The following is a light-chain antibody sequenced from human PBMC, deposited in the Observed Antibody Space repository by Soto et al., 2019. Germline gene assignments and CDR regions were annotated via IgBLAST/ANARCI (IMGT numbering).Light chain of an antibody. Sequence: DMRLTQSPSSLSASIGDRVTITCQASHDIATYLNWYQQKPGKPPKLLIYDASKLEAGVPSRFSGRGSGTDFTFSISSLQPEDIATYYCQQYDNVPLTFGGGTKVEIK. CDR2: DAS. J-gene: IGKJ4*01. CDR3: QQYDNVPLT. CDR1: HDIATY. V-gene: IGKV1-33*01.